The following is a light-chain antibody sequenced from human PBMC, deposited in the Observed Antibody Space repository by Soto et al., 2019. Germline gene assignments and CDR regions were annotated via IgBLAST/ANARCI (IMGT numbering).Light chain of an antibody. J-gene: IGKJ1*01. V-gene: IGKV3-15*01. CDR1: QSVRSN. Sequence: EIGMTQSPATLSVSPGEWATLSCRASQSVRSNLAWYQQRPGQAPRLLIYAASTRATGIPARFSGSGSGTEFTLIIDSLQSEDFAVYYCQQYNNWPRTFGQGTKVDIK. CDR3: QQYNNWPRT. CDR2: AAS.